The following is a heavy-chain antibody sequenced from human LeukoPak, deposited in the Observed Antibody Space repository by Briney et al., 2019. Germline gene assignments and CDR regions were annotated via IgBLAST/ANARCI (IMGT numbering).Heavy chain of an antibody. D-gene: IGHD6-13*01. J-gene: IGHJ5*02. CDR3: ARDLAAAGNNWFDP. CDR2: IIPILGIA. Sequence: SVKVSCKASGGTFSSYAISWVRQAPGQGLEWMGRIIPILGIANYAQKFQGRVTITADKSTSTAYMELSSLRFEDTAVYYCARDLAAAGNNWFDPWGQGTLVTVSS. V-gene: IGHV1-69*04. CDR1: GGTFSSYA.